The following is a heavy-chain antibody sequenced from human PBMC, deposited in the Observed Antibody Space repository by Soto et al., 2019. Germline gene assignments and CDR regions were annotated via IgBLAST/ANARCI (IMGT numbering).Heavy chain of an antibody. Sequence: QVQLVESGGGVVQPGTSLRLSCAASGFTFKNYGMHWVRQAPGKGLEWVAIVYYDGSNQYYADSVKGRFTISRDNSKNRLYRQMNSLRVDDTAMYYCARDLSDYWGQGTLVTVCS. CDR1: GFTFKNYG. V-gene: IGHV3-33*01. CDR3: ARDLSDY. CDR2: VYYDGSNQ. J-gene: IGHJ4*02.